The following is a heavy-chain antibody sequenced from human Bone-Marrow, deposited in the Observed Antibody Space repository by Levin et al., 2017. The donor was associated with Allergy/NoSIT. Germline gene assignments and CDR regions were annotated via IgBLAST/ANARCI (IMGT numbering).Heavy chain of an antibody. Sequence: GESLKISCSASGFTFSDYVMHWVRQAPGKGLEFVSAITTNGGTTYSADAVKGRFTISRDNSKNTLYLQMSSLRPEDTAVYYCVKGYYSSSFDYWGQGTLVTVSS. J-gene: IGHJ4*02. CDR3: VKGYYSSSFDY. CDR2: ITTNGGTT. D-gene: IGHD6-6*01. V-gene: IGHV3-64D*06. CDR1: GFTFSDYV.